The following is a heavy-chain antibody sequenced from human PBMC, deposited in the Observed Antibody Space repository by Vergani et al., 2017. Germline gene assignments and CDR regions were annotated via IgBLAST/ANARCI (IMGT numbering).Heavy chain of an antibody. D-gene: IGHD3-10*01. CDR3: ARDGETGVTMVRGVIITFGTYYYYGMDV. J-gene: IGHJ6*02. V-gene: IGHV1-18*01. CDR2: ISAYNGNT. Sequence: QVQLVQSGAEVKKPGASVKVSCKASGYTFTSYGISWVRQAPGQGLEWMGWISAYNGNTNYAQKLQGRVTMTTDTSTSTAYMELRSLRSDDTAVYYCARDGETGVTMVRGVIITFGTYYYYGMDVWGQGTTVTVSS. CDR1: GYTFTSYG.